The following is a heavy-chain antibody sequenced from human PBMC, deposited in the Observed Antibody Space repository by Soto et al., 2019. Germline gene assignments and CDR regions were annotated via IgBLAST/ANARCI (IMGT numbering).Heavy chain of an antibody. V-gene: IGHV1-69*06. CDR3: ARGAVNYYDSSGPEYFQH. Sequence: QVQLVQSGAEVKKPGSSVKVSCKASGGTFSSYAISWVRQAPGQGLEWMGGIIPIFGTANYAQKFQGRVTITADKSTSTAYMELSSLRSEDTAVYYCARGAVNYYDSSGPEYFQHWGQGTLVTVSS. CDR1: GGTFSSYA. CDR2: IIPIFGTA. J-gene: IGHJ1*01. D-gene: IGHD3-22*01.